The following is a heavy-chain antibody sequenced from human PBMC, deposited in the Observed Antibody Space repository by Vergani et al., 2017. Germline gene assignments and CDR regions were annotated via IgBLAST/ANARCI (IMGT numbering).Heavy chain of an antibody. Sequence: QVHLVESGGGVVQPGRSLRLSCVVSGFTSSYYGMHWVRQAPGKGLEWVAVISYDGTQKYYADSVKGRFTISRDNSKSTPYLQMNSLRTEDTAVYYCATKSCVTPGCQIGYFREWGQGTLVTVSS. V-gene: IGHV3-30*03. CDR3: ATKSCVTPGCQIGYFRE. J-gene: IGHJ1*01. CDR2: ISYDGTQK. CDR1: GFTSSYYG. D-gene: IGHD6-13*01.